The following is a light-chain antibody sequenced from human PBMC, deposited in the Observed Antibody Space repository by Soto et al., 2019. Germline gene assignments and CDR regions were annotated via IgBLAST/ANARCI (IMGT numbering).Light chain of an antibody. V-gene: IGKV4-1*01. CDR3: QQYYTTPLT. CDR1: QSVLYSSNNKNY. J-gene: IGKJ4*01. Sequence: DIVMTQSPDSLAVSLGERATINRKSSQSVLYSSNNKNYLAWYQLKQGQPPKLLIYWASTRESGVPERFSGSESGTDFTLTISSLQAEDVAIYYCQQYYTTPLTFGGGTRVEIK. CDR2: WAS.